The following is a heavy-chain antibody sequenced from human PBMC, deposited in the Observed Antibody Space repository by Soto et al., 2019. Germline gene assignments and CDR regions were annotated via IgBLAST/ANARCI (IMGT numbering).Heavy chain of an antibody. V-gene: IGHV3-15*01. CDR2: SNPKTDRCETI. Sequence: PGGSLILSCASAGLCVPNAWLCWVLKTPGKGLEGVGRSNPKTDRCETIQYAASVKGRFIISRDDSKDILYLEMNSLKTDDTGVYYWSTDGQWHFWKVSYLETWGQGT. CDR3: STDGQWHFWKVSYLET. D-gene: IGHD3-3*02. J-gene: IGHJ5*02. CDR1: GLCVPNAW.